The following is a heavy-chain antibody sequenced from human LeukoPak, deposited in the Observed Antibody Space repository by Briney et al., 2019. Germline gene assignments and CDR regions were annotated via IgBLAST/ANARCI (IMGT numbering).Heavy chain of an antibody. CDR1: GGTFSSYA. CDR2: IIPILGIA. V-gene: IGHV1-69*04. CDR3: VVKLVGTRVIDY. J-gene: IGHJ4*02. D-gene: IGHD1-26*01. Sequence: GASVKVSCKASGGTFSSYAISWVRQAPGQGLEWMGRIIPILGIANYAQKFQGRVTITADKSTSTAYMELSSLRSEDTAVYYCVVKLVGTRVIDYWGQGTLVTVSS.